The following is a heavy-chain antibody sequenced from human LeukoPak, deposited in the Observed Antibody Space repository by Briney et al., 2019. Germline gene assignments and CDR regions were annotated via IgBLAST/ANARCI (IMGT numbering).Heavy chain of an antibody. Sequence: GGSLRLSCAASGFTFSSYAMSWVRQAPGKGLEWVSAISGSGGSTYYADSVKGRFTISRDNSKDTLYLQMNSLRAEDTAVYYCAKEGIYFPRARADYWGQGTLVTVSS. D-gene: IGHD2/OR15-2a*01. J-gene: IGHJ4*02. CDR3: AKEGIYFPRARADY. CDR1: GFTFSSYA. V-gene: IGHV3-23*01. CDR2: ISGSGGST.